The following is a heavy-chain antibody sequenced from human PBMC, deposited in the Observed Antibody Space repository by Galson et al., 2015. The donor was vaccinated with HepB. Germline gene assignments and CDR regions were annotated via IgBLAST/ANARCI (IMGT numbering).Heavy chain of an antibody. D-gene: IGHD1-26*01. CDR3: ARPDQPGSYSAGVFDY. V-gene: IGHV1-69*10. CDR2: IIPIFGIA. Sequence: SVKVSCKASGYTFSSYAISWVRQAPGQGLEWMGGIIPIFGIANYARKFQGRVTITADKSTSTAYMELSSLRSEDTAVYYCARPDQPGSYSAGVFDYWGQGTLVTVSS. J-gene: IGHJ4*02. CDR1: GYTFSSYA.